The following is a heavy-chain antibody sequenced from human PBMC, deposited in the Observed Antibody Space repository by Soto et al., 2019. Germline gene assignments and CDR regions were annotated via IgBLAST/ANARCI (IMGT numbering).Heavy chain of an antibody. D-gene: IGHD2-2*01. CDR3: ASVVPGAEAWFGP. J-gene: IGHJ5*02. CDR1: GYTFSNYG. Sequence: ASVKVSCKTSGYTFSNYGITWVRQAPGQPLEWLGWISLYSDGTNYAQKFQGRVSMTTDTSTTTAYMELRSLRSDDTAVYYCASVVPGAEAWFGPWGQGTLVTVSS. CDR2: ISLYSDGT. V-gene: IGHV1-18*01.